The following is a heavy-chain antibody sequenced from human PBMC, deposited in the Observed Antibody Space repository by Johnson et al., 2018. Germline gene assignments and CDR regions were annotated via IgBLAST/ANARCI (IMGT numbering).Heavy chain of an antibody. CDR2: ISWNSGSL. J-gene: IGHJ6*03. D-gene: IGHD1-1*01. CDR3: ARSPSYATNWIYYYFRDV. V-gene: IGHV3-9*01. CDR1: GVTLRSYA. Sequence: EVQLLESGGGLVQPGGSLRLSCAASGVTLRSYAMHWVRQAPGKGLEWVSGISWNSGSLGYAVSVEGRFTITMDNAKNSVYLQMNSLRVEETALYYCARSPSYATNWIYYYFRDVWGKGTTVTVSS.